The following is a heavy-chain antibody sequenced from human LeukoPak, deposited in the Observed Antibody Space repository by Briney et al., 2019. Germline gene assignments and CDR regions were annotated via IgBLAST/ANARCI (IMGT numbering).Heavy chain of an antibody. D-gene: IGHD3-9*01. CDR1: GYTFTSYG. V-gene: IGHV1-18*01. CDR3: ARDRGLGRYFDWLQNSYGMDV. Sequence: GASVKVSCKASGYTFTSYGISWVRQAPGQGLEWMGWISAYNGNTNYAQKLQGRVTMTTDTSTSTAYMELRSLRSDDTAVYYCARDRGLGRYFDWLQNSYGMDVWGQGTTVTVSS. J-gene: IGHJ6*02. CDR2: ISAYNGNT.